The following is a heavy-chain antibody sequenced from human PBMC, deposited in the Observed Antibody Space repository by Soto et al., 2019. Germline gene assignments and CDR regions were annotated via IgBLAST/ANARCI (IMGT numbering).Heavy chain of an antibody. CDR1: GFALSSYW. D-gene: IGHD2-8*02. Sequence: EVQLVESGGGLVQAGGSLRLSCAASGFALSSYWMHWVRRVPGKGLVWVSRINPDGSRIDYADSVRGRFTISRDNAKNTLSLQMNNLTAEDTALYHCARVPVGAYGKFDPWGQGTLVTVSS. CDR3: ARVPVGAYGKFDP. V-gene: IGHV3-74*01. J-gene: IGHJ5*02. CDR2: INPDGSRI.